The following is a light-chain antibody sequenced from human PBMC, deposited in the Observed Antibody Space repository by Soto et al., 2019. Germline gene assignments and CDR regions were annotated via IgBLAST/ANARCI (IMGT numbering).Light chain of an antibody. CDR1: QDISVY. Sequence: DIQMTQSPSSLSASVGDRVTITCRASQDISVYLAWYQQKPGKVPKLLIYSASTLQSGLPSRFCGSGSGTSFNLTISCRPPEDVATYYYQQFNTAPLTFGQGTRLGIK. V-gene: IGKV1-27*01. CDR2: SAS. J-gene: IGKJ5*01. CDR3: QQFNTAPLT.